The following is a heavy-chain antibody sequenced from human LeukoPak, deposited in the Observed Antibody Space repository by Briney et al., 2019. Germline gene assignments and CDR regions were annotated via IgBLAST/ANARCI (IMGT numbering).Heavy chain of an antibody. D-gene: IGHD6-19*01. CDR3: AKIPYSSGWVQNWFDP. CDR2: ITGSGSST. CDR1: GFTFSSYA. V-gene: IGHV3-23*01. Sequence: PGGSLRLSCAASGFTFSSYAMSWVRQAPGKGLEWVSTITGSGSSTYYADSVKGRFTISRDKSMNTLFLQMSSLRAEDTAVYYCAKIPYSSGWVQNWFDPWGQGALVTVSS. J-gene: IGHJ5*02.